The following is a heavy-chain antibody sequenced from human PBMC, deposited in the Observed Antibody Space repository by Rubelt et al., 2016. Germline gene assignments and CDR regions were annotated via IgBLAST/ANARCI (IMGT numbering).Heavy chain of an antibody. D-gene: IGHD2-2*02. Sequence: EVQLMESGGGLIQPGGSLRLSCAASGFTVSTNYMSWVRQVPGKGLEWVSVISGSGDITLYADSVKGRFTLSRNNSKKTLYLQMNSLRAEDAAIYYCAKEGCTGTTCYSNSWGQGTLVTVSS. CDR2: ISGSGDIT. CDR1: GFTVSTNY. V-gene: IGHV3-23*01. J-gene: IGHJ5*02. CDR3: AKEGCTGTTCYSNS.